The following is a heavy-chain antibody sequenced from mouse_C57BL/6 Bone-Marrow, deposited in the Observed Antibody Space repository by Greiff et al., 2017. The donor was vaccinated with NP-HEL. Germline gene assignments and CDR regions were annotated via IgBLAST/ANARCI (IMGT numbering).Heavy chain of an antibody. CDR3: ARRSYGSSYRAMDY. Sequence: EVKLVESGGGLVKPGGSLKLSCAASGFTFSSYTMSWVRQTPEKRLEWVATISGGGGNTYYPDSVKGRFTISRDNAKNTLYLQMSSLRSEDTALYYCARRSYGSSYRAMDYWGQGTSVTVSS. D-gene: IGHD1-1*01. J-gene: IGHJ4*01. V-gene: IGHV5-9*01. CDR2: ISGGGGNT. CDR1: GFTFSSYT.